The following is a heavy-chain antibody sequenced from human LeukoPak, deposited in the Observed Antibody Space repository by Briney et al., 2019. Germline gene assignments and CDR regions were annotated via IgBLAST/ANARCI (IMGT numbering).Heavy chain of an antibody. J-gene: IGHJ5*02. D-gene: IGHD4-11*01. CDR2: IKSKTDGGTT. Sequence: GGSLRLSCAASGFTFSNAWMSWVRQAPGKGLEWVGRIKSKTDGGTTDYAAPVKGRFTISRDDSKNTLYLQMNSLKTEDTAVYYCTTDQTSGSKVFWFDPWGQGTLVTVSS. CDR3: TTDQTSGSKVFWFDP. V-gene: IGHV3-15*01. CDR1: GFTFSNAW.